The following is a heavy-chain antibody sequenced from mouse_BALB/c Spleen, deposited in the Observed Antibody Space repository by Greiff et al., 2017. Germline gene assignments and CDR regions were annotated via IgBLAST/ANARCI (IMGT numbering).Heavy chain of an antibody. CDR3: ASGLYYGNYWSAY. Sequence: VQLQQSGAELVRPGALVKLSCKASGFNIKDYYMHWVKQRPEQGLEWIGWIDPENGNTIYDPKFQGKASITADTSSNTAYLQLSSLTSEDTAVYYCASGLYYGNYWSAYWGQGTLVTVSA. CDR2: IDPENGNT. V-gene: IGHV14-1*02. D-gene: IGHD2-1*01. J-gene: IGHJ3*01. CDR1: GFNIKDYY.